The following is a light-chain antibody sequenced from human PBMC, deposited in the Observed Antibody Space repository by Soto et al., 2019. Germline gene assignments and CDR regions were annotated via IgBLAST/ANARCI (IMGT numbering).Light chain of an antibody. J-gene: IGLJ2*01. CDR3: SSYTTSNTLV. V-gene: IGLV2-14*01. CDR1: SSDVGAYTY. Sequence: QSVLTQPASVSGSPGQSITVSCTGTSSDVGAYTYVSWYQQYPGKAPKPMIFEVSDRPSGVSNRFSGSKSGNTASLTISGLQAEDEADYYCSSYTTSNTLVFGGGTKLTVL. CDR2: EVS.